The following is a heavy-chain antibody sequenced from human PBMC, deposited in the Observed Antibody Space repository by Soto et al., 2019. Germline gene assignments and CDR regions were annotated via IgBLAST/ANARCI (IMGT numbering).Heavy chain of an antibody. J-gene: IGHJ4*02. CDR3: ARDQFGDYVDY. CDR2: IYYSGRT. Sequence: QVQLQESGPGLVKPSETLSLTCTVPGGSISSYYWRWIRQPPGKGLEWSGYIYYSGRTNYNPSLKSRVTISVDTSKNQFSLKLSSVTAADTAVYYCARDQFGDYVDYWGQGTLVTVSS. D-gene: IGHD3-16*01. V-gene: IGHV4-59*01. CDR1: GGSISSYY.